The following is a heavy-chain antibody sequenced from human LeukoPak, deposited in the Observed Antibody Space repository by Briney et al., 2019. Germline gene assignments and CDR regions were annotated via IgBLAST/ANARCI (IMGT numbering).Heavy chain of an antibody. D-gene: IGHD3-9*01. J-gene: IGHJ5*02. CDR3: AREAGATGWFDP. V-gene: IGHV1-18*01. CDR1: GYTFTNYG. Sequence: VQVSCKASGYTFTNYGISWVRQAPGQGLEWMGWISAYNGNTNYAQKLQGRVTMTTDTSTSTAYMELRSLRSDDTAVYYCAREAGATGWFDPWGQGTLVTVSS. CDR2: ISAYNGNT.